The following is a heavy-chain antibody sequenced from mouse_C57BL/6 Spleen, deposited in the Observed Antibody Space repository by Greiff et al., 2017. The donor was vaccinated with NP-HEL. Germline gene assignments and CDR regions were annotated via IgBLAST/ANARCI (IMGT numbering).Heavy chain of an antibody. CDR2: IRSKSNNYAT. V-gene: IGHV10-1*01. J-gene: IGHJ1*03. CDR1: GFSFNTYA. CDR3: VRQRTPYWYFDV. Sequence: DVKLVESGGGLVQPKGSLKLSCAASGFSFNTYAMNWVRQAPGKGLEWVARIRSKSNNYATYYADSVKDRFTISRDDSESMLYLQMNNLKTEDTAMYYCVRQRTPYWYFDVWGTGTTVTVSS.